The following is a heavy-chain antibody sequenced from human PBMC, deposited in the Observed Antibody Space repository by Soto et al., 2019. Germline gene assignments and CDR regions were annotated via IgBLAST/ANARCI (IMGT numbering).Heavy chain of an antibody. J-gene: IGHJ3*02. V-gene: IGHV4-34*01. D-gene: IGHD3-10*01. CDR2: IDHGGST. Sequence: SETLSLTCAVYGGSFSGYCWSWIRQPPGKGLEWIGEIDHGGSTNYNPSLKSRVTISVDTSKNQFSLKLSSVTAADTAVYYCATNPGEDAFDIWGQGTMVTV. CDR3: ATNPGEDAFDI. CDR1: GGSFSGYC.